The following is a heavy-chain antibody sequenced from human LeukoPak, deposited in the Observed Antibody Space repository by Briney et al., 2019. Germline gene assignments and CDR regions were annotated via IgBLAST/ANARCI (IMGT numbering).Heavy chain of an antibody. D-gene: IGHD1-14*01. V-gene: IGHV3-7*01. J-gene: IGHJ4*02. CDR2: LKPDGSER. Sequence: TGGSLRLSCAASGFTFSTYSMSWVRQAPGKGLEWVASLKPDGSERYYVDSVKGRFTISRDDGRNSLYPQMNSLRVEDTALYYCARGMYNGRFDHWGQGTLVTVSS. CDR3: ARGMYNGRFDH. CDR1: GFTFSTYS.